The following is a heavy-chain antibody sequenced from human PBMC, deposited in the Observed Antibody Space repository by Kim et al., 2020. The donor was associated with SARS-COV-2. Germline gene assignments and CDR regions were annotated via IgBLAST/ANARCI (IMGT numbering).Heavy chain of an antibody. J-gene: IGHJ5*02. CDR1: GGSFSDYY. V-gene: IGHV4-34*01. Sequence: SETLSLTCAVYGGSFSDYYWSWIRQPPGKGLEWIGEINHSGSTNYNPSLKSRVTISVDTSKNQFSLKLSSVTAADTAVFYCARGRIRGSGKINWFDPWGQGTPVTVSS. D-gene: IGHD3-10*01. CDR2: INHSGST. CDR3: ARGRIRGSGKINWFDP.